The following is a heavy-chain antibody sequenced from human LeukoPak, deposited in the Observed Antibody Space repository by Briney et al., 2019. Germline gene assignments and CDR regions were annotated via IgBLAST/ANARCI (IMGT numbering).Heavy chain of an antibody. CDR3: ARGRGSGSYYDY. D-gene: IGHD3-10*01. CDR1: GFTFSSYA. Sequence: GGSLRLSCAASGFTFSSYAMSWVRQAPGKGLEWVSVISGSGGSTIYADSVKGRFTVSRDNAKNTLYLEMNSLRVEDTAVYYCARGRGSGSYYDYWGQGTLVTVSS. V-gene: IGHV3-23*01. J-gene: IGHJ4*02. CDR2: ISGSGGST.